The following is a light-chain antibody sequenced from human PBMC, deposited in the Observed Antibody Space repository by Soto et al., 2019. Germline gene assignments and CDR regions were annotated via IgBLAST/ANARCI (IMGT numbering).Light chain of an antibody. CDR1: SSDIGAGFD. CDR3: QSSDNSRTGVYV. Sequence: QSVLTQPPSVSGAPGQRVTISCTGSSSDIGAGFDAHWYQHLPGTAPKLLIYGNTNRPSGVPGRFSGSTSGTSASLVITGLQPEDEADDYCQSSDNSRTGVYVFGTGTKLTVL. J-gene: IGLJ1*01. CDR2: GNT. V-gene: IGLV1-40*01.